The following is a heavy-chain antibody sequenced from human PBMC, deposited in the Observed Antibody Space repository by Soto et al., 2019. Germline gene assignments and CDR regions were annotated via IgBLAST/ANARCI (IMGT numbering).Heavy chain of an antibody. J-gene: IGHJ6*03. D-gene: IGHD6-13*01. V-gene: IGHV4-31*03. CDR1: GGSISSGGYY. Sequence: SETLSLTCTVSGGSISSGGYYWSWIRQHPGKGLEWIGYIYYSGSTYYNPSLKSRVTISVDTSKNQFSLKLSSVTAADTAVYYFARDSAAGTTNYYYYYMDVWGKGTTVTVSS. CDR2: IYYSGST. CDR3: ARDSAAGTTNYYYYYMDV.